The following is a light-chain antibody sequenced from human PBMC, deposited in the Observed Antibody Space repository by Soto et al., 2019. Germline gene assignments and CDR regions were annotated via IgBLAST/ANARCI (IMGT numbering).Light chain of an antibody. J-gene: IGLJ1*01. CDR3: CSYAGSYTFV. Sequence: QSALTQPRSVSGSPGQSVTISCTGSTSDVGDYYYVAWYQHLPGKAPKLMISDVDKRPSGVPDRFSGTKSGNTASLTISGLQAEDEADYYCCSYAGSYTFVFGTGTKVTVL. CDR2: DVD. V-gene: IGLV2-11*01. CDR1: TSDVGDYYY.